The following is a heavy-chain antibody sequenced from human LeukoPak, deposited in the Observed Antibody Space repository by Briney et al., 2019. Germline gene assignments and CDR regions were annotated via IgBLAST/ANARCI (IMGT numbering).Heavy chain of an antibody. Sequence: GGSLRLSCAASGFTFSSYWMSWVRQAPGKGLEWVANIKQDGSEKYYVDSVKRRFTMSRDNAKNSLYLQMNSLRAEDTAVYYCARYRIWFGELLPPAFDYWGQGTLVTVSS. CDR1: GFTFSSYW. V-gene: IGHV3-7*01. CDR3: ARYRIWFGELLPPAFDY. CDR2: IKQDGSEK. J-gene: IGHJ4*02. D-gene: IGHD3-10*01.